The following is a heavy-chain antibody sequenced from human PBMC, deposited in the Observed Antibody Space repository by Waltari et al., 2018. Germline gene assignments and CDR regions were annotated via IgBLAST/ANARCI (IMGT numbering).Heavy chain of an antibody. Sequence: QLQESGPGLVKPSETVSLTCSVSGDSIMRSNYHWGWIRQPPGKGLEWIGSIYNSGTTYYSPSLKSRVTISVDASRNQFSLRLTSVTAADTAVYYCARASTAIFGVVITGYNIWGQGTMGTVSA. D-gene: IGHD3-3*01. CDR1: GDSIMRSNYH. J-gene: IGHJ3*02. CDR2: IYNSGTT. V-gene: IGHV4-39*07. CDR3: ARASTAIFGVVITGYNI.